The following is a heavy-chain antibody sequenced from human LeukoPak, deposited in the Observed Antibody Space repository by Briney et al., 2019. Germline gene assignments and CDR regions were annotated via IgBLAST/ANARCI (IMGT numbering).Heavy chain of an antibody. CDR2: INPNSGGT. V-gene: IGHV1-2*06. CDR1: GYTFTGYY. CDR3: ATLTGFSYGNNWFDP. Sequence: ASVKVSCKASGYTFTGYYMHWVRQAPGQGLEWMGRINPNSGGTNYAQKFQGRVTMTRDTSISTAYMELSRLRSGDTAVYYCATLTGFSYGNNWFDPWGQGTLVTVSS. D-gene: IGHD5-18*01. J-gene: IGHJ5*02.